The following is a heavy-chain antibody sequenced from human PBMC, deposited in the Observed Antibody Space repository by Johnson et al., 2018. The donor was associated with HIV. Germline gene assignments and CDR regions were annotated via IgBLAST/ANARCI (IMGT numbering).Heavy chain of an antibody. CDR1: GFTFGDYA. D-gene: IGHD5-24*01. J-gene: IGHJ3*02. CDR3: TRDGRWILTNRAFDI. Sequence: VQLVESGGGLVQPGRSLRLSCTASGFTFGDYAMSWVRQAPGKGLEWVGFIRSKAYGGTTEYAASVKGRFTISRDDSKSIAYLQMNSLKTEDTAVYYCTRDGRWILTNRAFDIWGQGTMVTVSS. CDR2: IRSKAYGGTT. V-gene: IGHV3-49*04.